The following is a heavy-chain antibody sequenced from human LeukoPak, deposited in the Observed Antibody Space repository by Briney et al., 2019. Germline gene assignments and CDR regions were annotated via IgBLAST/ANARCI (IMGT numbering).Heavy chain of an antibody. D-gene: IGHD2-2*01. V-gene: IGHV3-9*01. CDR1: GFSLGDYA. J-gene: IGHJ6*03. CDR2: ITWDSGTI. CDR3: AKGKSIASLWYMDV. Sequence: PGRSLRLSCEASGFSLGDYAMHWVRQIPGKGLEWVSGITWDSGTIDYAGSVRGRLTISRDNAKNSLYLQMNTLRPEDTAVYYCAKGKSIASLWYMDVWGKGTTVIVSS.